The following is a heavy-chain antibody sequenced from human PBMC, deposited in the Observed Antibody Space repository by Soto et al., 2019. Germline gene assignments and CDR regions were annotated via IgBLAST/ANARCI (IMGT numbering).Heavy chain of an antibody. D-gene: IGHD6-13*01. V-gene: IGHV5-51*01. CDR3: ATAYSSSWYVAFDI. CDR1: GCRIVHYC. J-gene: IGHJ3*02. Sequence: PWVFLKDSWRGFGCRIVHYCVRWVGQKPGKGLEWMGIIYPGDSDTRYSPSFQGQVTISADKSISTAYLQWSSLKASDTAMCYCATAYSSSWYVAFDIWGQGTMVTVS. CDR2: IYPGDSDT.